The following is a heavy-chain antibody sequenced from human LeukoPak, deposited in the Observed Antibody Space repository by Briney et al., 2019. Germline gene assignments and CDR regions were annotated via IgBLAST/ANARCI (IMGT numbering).Heavy chain of an antibody. CDR1: GCSLRTRGVG. V-gene: IGHV2-5*02. J-gene: IGHJ4*02. CDR2: IYWDDDK. Sequence: SGPTLVNPTQTLILTCTFSGCSLRTRGVGVGWIRQPPGKALEWLSLIYWDDDKRYSPALKSRLTITKDTSKNQVVLTMTNIDPVDTGTYYCAHSPNDILTGYPFDYWGQGTLVTVSS. CDR3: AHSPNDILTGYPFDY. D-gene: IGHD3-9*01.